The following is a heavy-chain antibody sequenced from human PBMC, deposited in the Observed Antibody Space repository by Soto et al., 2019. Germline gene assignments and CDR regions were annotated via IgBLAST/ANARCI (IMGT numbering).Heavy chain of an antibody. CDR1: GFTADDYA. D-gene: IGHD4-17*01. CDR3: AKEMNWGGMTTIHYFDS. V-gene: IGHV3-9*02. Sequence: EVQLVESGGGLVQPGRSLRLSCVASGFTADDYAMHWVRQAPGKGLEWVSGISSNSDTIDYADSVKGRFTISRDNAKNALFLQMNSLRPEDTALYYCAKEMNWGGMTTIHYFDSWGQGTLVTVSS. CDR2: ISSNSDTI. J-gene: IGHJ4*02.